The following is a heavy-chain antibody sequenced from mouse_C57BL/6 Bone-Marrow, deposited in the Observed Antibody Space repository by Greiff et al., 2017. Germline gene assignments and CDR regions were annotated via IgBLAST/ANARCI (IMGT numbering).Heavy chain of an antibody. J-gene: IGHJ4*01. CDR3: ARWLPFYAMGY. Sequence: QVQLKQSGAELVRPGASVTLSCKASGYTFTDYEMHWVKQTPVHGLEWIGAIDPETGGTAYNQKFKGKAILTADKSSSTAYMELRSLTSESSAVYYCARWLPFYAMGYWDRGTWITVTS. D-gene: IGHD2-2*01. CDR2: IDPETGGT. CDR1: GYTFTDYE. V-gene: IGHV1-15*01.